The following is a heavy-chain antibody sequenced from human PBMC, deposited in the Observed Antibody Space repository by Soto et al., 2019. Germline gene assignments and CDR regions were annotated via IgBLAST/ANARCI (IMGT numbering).Heavy chain of an antibody. Sequence: GGSLRLSCAASGFTVSNSYMIWVRQVPGKGLECVSVIYGGGDTYYTDSVKGRFTISRDNFKNTLYLQMTSLRAEDTAVYYCARFDVGVDFWGQGT. V-gene: IGHV3-66*01. J-gene: IGHJ4*02. CDR1: GFTVSNSY. D-gene: IGHD3-9*01. CDR2: IYGGGDT. CDR3: ARFDVGVDF.